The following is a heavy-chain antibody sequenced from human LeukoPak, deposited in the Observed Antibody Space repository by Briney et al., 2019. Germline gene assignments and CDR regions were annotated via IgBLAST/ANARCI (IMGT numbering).Heavy chain of an antibody. D-gene: IGHD2-2*01. Sequence: PGGSLRLSCAASGFTFSSYEMNWVRQAPGKGLEWVSYISSSGSTIYYADSVKGRFTISRDNAKNSLYLQMNGLRAEDTAVYYCARAGVPAAIDYWGQGTLVTVSS. J-gene: IGHJ4*02. CDR3: ARAGVPAAIDY. CDR2: ISSSGSTI. CDR1: GFTFSSYE. V-gene: IGHV3-48*03.